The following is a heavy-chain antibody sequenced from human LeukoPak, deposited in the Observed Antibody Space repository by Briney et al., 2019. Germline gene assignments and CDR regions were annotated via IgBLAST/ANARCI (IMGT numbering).Heavy chain of an antibody. V-gene: IGHV3-30*02. Sequence: PGGSLRLSCAASGFTFSSYGMHWVRQAPGKGLEWVAFIRYDGSNKYYADSVKGRFTISRDNSKYTLYLQMNSLRAEDTAVYYCARRWIVGATSYFDYWGQGTLVTVSS. J-gene: IGHJ4*02. D-gene: IGHD1-26*01. CDR2: IRYDGSNK. CDR3: ARRWIVGATSYFDY. CDR1: GFTFSSYG.